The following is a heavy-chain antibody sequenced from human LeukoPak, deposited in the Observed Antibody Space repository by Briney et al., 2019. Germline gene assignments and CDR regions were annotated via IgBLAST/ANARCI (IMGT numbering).Heavy chain of an antibody. D-gene: IGHD1-1*01. V-gene: IGHV1-2*02. Sequence: GASVKVSCKASGYTFTGYYMHWVRQAPGRGLEWMGWINPNSGGTNYAQKFQGRVTMTRDTSISTVYMELSRLRSDDTAVYYCARDVQLERLLHWGQGTLVTVSS. CDR1: GYTFTGYY. CDR3: ARDVQLERLLH. CDR2: INPNSGGT. J-gene: IGHJ4*02.